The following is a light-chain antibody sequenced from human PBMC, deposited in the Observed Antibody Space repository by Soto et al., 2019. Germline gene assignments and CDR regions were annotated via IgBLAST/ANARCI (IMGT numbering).Light chain of an antibody. CDR2: DAS. CDR3: QQYGRSPTT. Sequence: EVVLTQSPDTVSLSPGERASLSCSASHNFVSSYLARYQQKRGQAPRFLIYDASSRATGIPDRFSGSGSGTDFTLTISRLEPEDFAVYYCQQYGRSPTTFGQGTKVDI. J-gene: IGKJ1*01. CDR1: HNFVSSY. V-gene: IGKV3-20*01.